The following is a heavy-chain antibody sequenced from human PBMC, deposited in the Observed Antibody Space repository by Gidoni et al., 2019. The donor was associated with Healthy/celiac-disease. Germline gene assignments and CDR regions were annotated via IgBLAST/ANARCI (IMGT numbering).Heavy chain of an antibody. J-gene: IGHJ4*02. CDR2: ICGSGGST. CDR3: AKACCGRYVTPRDF. D-gene: IGHD1-26*01. V-gene: IGHV3-23*01. Sequence: EVQLLESGGGLVQPGGSLRRYCAATGVNLSSHASSWVRPEPGKGLGVFSSICGSGGSTYYADSVDGRFTIARDNSKNPPYLEMDSLRAEGTAVHYCAKACCGRYVTPRDFWGQGTLVTVSS. CDR1: GVNLSSHA.